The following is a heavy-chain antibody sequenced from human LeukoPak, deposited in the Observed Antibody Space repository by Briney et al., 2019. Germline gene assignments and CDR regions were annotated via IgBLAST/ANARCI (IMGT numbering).Heavy chain of an antibody. V-gene: IGHV3-30*03. CDR3: TTFDM. CDR1: GFTFTHYG. J-gene: IGHJ3*02. Sequence: GGSLRLSCAASGFTFTHYGIHWVRLAPGKGLEWVAVISSDGSNKHYADSVKGRFTISRVDSKNTLYLQVNSLRVDDTALYYCTTFDMWGQGTMVTVSS. CDR2: ISSDGSNK.